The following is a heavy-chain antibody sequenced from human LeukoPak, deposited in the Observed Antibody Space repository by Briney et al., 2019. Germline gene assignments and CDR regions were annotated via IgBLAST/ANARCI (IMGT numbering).Heavy chain of an antibody. V-gene: IGHV3-33*01. Sequence: PGRSLRLSCAASGFTFSSYGMHWVRQAPGKGLEWVAVIWYDGSNKYYADSVKGRFTISRDNSKNTLYLQMNSLRAEDTAVYYCARNAERGYGYDHDAFDIWGQGTMVTVSS. J-gene: IGHJ3*02. D-gene: IGHD5-18*01. CDR3: ARNAERGYGYDHDAFDI. CDR1: GFTFSSYG. CDR2: IWYDGSNK.